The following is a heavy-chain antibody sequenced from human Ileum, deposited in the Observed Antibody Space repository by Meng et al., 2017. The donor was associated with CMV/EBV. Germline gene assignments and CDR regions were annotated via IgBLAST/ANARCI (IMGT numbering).Heavy chain of an antibody. Sequence: SETLSLTCAVYGGSSSGYYWSWIRQPPGKGLEWIGESNHSGSTNYNPSLKSRVTISVDTSKNQFSRKLSSVTAADTAVHSCARDGVLWFGELLGGMDVWGQGTTVTVSS. CDR2: SNHSGST. CDR1: GGSSSGYY. J-gene: IGHJ6*02. CDR3: ARDGVLWFGELLGGMDV. D-gene: IGHD3-10*01. V-gene: IGHV4-34*01.